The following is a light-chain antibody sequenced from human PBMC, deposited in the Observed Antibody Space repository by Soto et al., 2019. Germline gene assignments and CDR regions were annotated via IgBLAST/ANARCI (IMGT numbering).Light chain of an antibody. CDR1: GSDVGGYNY. V-gene: IGLV2-14*01. CDR2: EVS. J-gene: IGLJ3*02. Sequence: QSALTQPASVSGSPGQSITISCTGTGSDVGGYNYVSWYQQHPDKAPKLMIYEVSNRPSGVSNRFSGSKSGNTASLTISGLQAEDEDDYYCSSYTSSSSLKWVFGGGTKLTVL. CDR3: SSYTSSSSLKWV.